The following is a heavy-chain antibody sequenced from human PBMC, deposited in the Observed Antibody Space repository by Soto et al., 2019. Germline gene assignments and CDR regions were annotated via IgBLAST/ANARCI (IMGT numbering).Heavy chain of an antibody. D-gene: IGHD6-13*01. V-gene: IGHV4-31*03. CDR3: ARSFGVAAAGPFEY. CDR2: IYYSGST. J-gene: IGHJ4*02. Sequence: PSETLSLTCTVSGGSISSGGYYWSWIRQHPGKGLEWIGYIYYSGSTYYNPSLKSRVTISVDTPKNQFSLKLSSVTAADTAVYYSARSFGVAAAGPFEYWGQGTLVTVSS. CDR1: GGSISSGGYY.